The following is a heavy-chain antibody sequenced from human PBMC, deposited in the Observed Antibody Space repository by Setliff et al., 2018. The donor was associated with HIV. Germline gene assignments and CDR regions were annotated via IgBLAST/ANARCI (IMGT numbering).Heavy chain of an antibody. J-gene: IGHJ3*02. CDR2: ISGSAGTT. CDR1: GFTFSNYA. Sequence: PGGSLRLSCAASGFTFSNYAMSWVRQAPGKGLEWVSGISGSAGTTYYADSVKGRFTISRDNSKNTLYLQMNSLRAEDTAVYYCARDQGLTVTHSDDAFDIWGQGTMVTVSS. CDR3: ARDQGLTVTHSDDAFDI. D-gene: IGHD4-17*01. V-gene: IGHV3-23*01.